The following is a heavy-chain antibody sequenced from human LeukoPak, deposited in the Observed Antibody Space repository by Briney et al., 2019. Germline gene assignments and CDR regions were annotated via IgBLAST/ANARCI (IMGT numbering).Heavy chain of an antibody. Sequence: ASVKVSCKASGYTFTSYAIHWVRQAPGQRLEWMGWINAGTGNRKYSQKFQDSFTITRETSATTAYMELRSLTSEDTAVYYCARVSDDSGWNFDYWGQGTLVTVSP. V-gene: IGHV1-3*01. D-gene: IGHD6-19*01. CDR2: INAGTGNR. J-gene: IGHJ4*02. CDR1: GYTFTSYA. CDR3: ARVSDDSGWNFDY.